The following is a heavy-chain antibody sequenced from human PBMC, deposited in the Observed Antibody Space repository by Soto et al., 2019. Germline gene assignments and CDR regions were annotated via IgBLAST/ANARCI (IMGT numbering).Heavy chain of an antibody. CDR2: INHSGST. Sequence: PSETLSLTCAVYGGSFSGYYWSWIRQPPGKGLEWIGEINHSGSTNYNPSLKSRVTISVDTSKNQFSLKLSSVTAADTAVYYCARGPYSVRGWYREAGYYYYGMDVWGQGTTVTVSS. V-gene: IGHV4-34*01. D-gene: IGHD6-19*01. J-gene: IGHJ6*02. CDR1: GGSFSGYY. CDR3: ARGPYSVRGWYREAGYYYYGMDV.